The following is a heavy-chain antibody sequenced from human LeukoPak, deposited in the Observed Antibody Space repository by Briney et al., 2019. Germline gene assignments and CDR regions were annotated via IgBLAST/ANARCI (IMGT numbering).Heavy chain of an antibody. CDR2: ISAYNGDT. CDR3: ARYWNYYDSSGYYQGDY. J-gene: IGHJ4*02. Sequence: GASVKVSCKASGGTFSSYAISWVRQAPGQGLEWMGWISAYNGDTNYAQKLQGRVTMTTDTSTSTAYMELRSLRSDDTALYYCARYWNYYDSSGYYQGDYWGQGTLVTVSS. CDR1: GGTFSSYA. D-gene: IGHD3-22*01. V-gene: IGHV1-18*01.